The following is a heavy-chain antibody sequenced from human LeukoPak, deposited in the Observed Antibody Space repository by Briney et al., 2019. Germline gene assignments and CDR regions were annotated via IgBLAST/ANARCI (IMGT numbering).Heavy chain of an antibody. CDR2: IYWDDDK. CDR1: GVSLNHSGVG. V-gene: IGHV2-5*02. Sequence: SGPTLVNPTQTLTLTCSFSGVSLNHSGVGVGWIRQPPGKTLEWLALIYWDDDKRYSPSLKSRLTISKDTSKNQVVLTMTNMDSVDTATYFCARSQGYSSGSFRDAYDIWGLGTLVTVSS. J-gene: IGHJ3*02. CDR3: ARSQGYSSGSFRDAYDI. D-gene: IGHD5-18*01.